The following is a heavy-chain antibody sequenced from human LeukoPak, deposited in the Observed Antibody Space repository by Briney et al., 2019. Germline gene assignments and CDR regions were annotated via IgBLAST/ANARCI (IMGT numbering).Heavy chain of an antibody. CDR2: ITGDGVGT. CDR3: AKDISSLWHGHHFDF. V-gene: IGHV3-43*02. CDR1: GXTFNNYA. J-gene: IGHJ4*02. Sequence: GGSLRLSCAASGXTFNNYAMHWVRQAPGKGLEWVSLITGDGVGTYFADSVKGRFTISRDNSKNSLFLQMNNLRTEDTAFYYCAKDISSLWHGHHFDFWGQGTLVTVSS.